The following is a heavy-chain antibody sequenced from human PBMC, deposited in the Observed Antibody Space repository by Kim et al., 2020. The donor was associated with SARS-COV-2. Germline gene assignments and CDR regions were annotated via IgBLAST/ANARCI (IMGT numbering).Heavy chain of an antibody. V-gene: IGHV3-23*01. Sequence: YADSGKGRLTSSRDDSTNTLYLQMSSLRVEDTAVYYCAKVIWGATAGANYWGQGILVTVSS. D-gene: IGHD6-13*01. CDR3: AKVIWGATAGANY. J-gene: IGHJ4*02.